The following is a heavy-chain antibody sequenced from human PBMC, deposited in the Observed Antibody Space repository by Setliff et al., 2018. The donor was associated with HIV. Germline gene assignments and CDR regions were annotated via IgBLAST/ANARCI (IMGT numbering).Heavy chain of an antibody. CDR2: IYHSGST. CDR3: ARSRGPWDSSHEPGSSWFDY. CDR1: GFSISTNYY. V-gene: IGHV4-38-2*01. D-gene: IGHD6-13*01. Sequence: SETLSLTCAVSGFSISTNYYWSWIRQPPGKGLEWIGNIYHSGSTYYNPSLKSRVTISVDTSKNQFSLKLRSVTAADTAVYYCARSRGPWDSSHEPGSSWFDYWGQGTLVTVSS. J-gene: IGHJ4*02.